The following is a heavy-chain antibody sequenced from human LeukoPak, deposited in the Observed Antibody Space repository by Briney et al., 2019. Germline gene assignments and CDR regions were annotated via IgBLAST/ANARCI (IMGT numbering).Heavy chain of an antibody. CDR2: IKQDGSEK. CDR3: ARELFDFDY. CDR1: GFTFSTYW. V-gene: IGHV3-7*03. D-gene: IGHD3-10*01. Sequence: GGSLRLSCAASGFTFSTYWMIGVRQAPGKGLEGVANIKQDGSEKYYVDSVKGRFTISRDNAKNTLYLQMNSLRAEDTDIYYCARELFDFDYWGQGTLVTVSS. J-gene: IGHJ4*02.